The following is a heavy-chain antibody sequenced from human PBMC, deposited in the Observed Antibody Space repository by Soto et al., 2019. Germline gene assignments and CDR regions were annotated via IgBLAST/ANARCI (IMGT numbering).Heavy chain of an antibody. V-gene: IGHV1-69*01. D-gene: IGHD3-3*01. J-gene: IGHJ5*02. CDR2: IIPIFGTA. Sequence: QVQLVQSGAEVQKPGSSVKVSCKASGGTFSSYAISWVRQAPGQGLEWMGGIIPIFGTANYAQKFQGRVTITADESTSTAYMELSSLRSEDTAVYYCASPPEGWSGPGGWFDPWGQGTLVTVSS. CDR1: GGTFSSYA. CDR3: ASPPEGWSGPGGWFDP.